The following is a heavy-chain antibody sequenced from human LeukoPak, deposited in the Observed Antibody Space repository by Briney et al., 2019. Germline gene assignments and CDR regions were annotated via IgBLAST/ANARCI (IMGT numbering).Heavy chain of an antibody. D-gene: IGHD5-24*01. J-gene: IGHJ5*02. CDR2: IYPGDSDT. Sequence: GESLKISCKGSGYSFTDYWVGWVRQMPGKGLEWMGIIYPGDSDTRYSPSFRGQVTISADKSISTAYLHWSSLRASDTAMYYCARLESGFDPWGQGTLVTVSS. CDR1: GYSFTDYW. CDR3: ARLESGFDP. V-gene: IGHV5-51*01.